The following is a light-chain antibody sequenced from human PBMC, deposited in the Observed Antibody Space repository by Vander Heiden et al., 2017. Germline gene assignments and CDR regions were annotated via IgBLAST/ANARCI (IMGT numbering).Light chain of an antibody. CDR1: SSDVGAYNY. Sequence: QSALTQPASVSGSPGQSITISCTGTSSDVGAYNYVSWYQQYPGKAPKLVIFAISNRPSGVSNRFSGSRSAKTASLTISGLQPEDEADYYCNSYTSSSTWVFGGGTKLTVL. J-gene: IGLJ2*01. CDR2: AIS. V-gene: IGLV2-14*01. CDR3: NSYTSSSTWV.